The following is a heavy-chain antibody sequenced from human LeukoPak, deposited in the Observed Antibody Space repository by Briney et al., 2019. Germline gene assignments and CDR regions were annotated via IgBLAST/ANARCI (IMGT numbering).Heavy chain of an antibody. CDR1: GYTFTGYY. D-gene: IGHD2/OR15-2a*01. CDR3: ARGPRLLRGWFDP. CDR2: INPNSGGT. J-gene: IGHJ5*02. V-gene: IGHV1-2*02. Sequence: GASVKVSCKASGYTFTGYYMHWVRQAPGQGLEWMGWINPNSGGTNYAQTFQGRVTMTRDTSISTAYMELSRLRSDDTAVYYCARGPRLLRGWFDPWGQGTLVTVSS.